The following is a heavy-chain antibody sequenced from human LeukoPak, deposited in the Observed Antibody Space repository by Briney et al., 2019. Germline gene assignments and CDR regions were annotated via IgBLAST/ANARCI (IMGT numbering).Heavy chain of an antibody. D-gene: IGHD2-2*01. Sequence: GGSLRLSRAASGFTLSTDWMTWVRQAPGEGLEWVANIKQGVSENYYVDSARCRFTISRDNAKNSLYLQMNSLTDEDTAVYYCATDLGSCRLNFWGQGILVTVSS. J-gene: IGHJ4*02. V-gene: IGHV3-7*04. CDR1: GFTLSTDW. CDR3: ATDLGSCRLNF. CDR2: IKQGVSEN.